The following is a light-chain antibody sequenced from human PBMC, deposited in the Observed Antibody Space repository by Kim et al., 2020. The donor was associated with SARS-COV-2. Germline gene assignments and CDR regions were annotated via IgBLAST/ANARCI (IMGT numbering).Light chain of an antibody. CDR2: AAS. Sequence: IQLTQSPSSLSASVGDRVTITCRASEGISSYLAWYQQKPGKAPKLLIYAASTLQSGVPSRFSGSGSGTYFTLTISSLQPDDFATYYCQQSNDYPRTFGQGTKGDIK. CDR1: EGISSY. J-gene: IGKJ1*01. V-gene: IGKV1-9*01. CDR3: QQSNDYPRT.